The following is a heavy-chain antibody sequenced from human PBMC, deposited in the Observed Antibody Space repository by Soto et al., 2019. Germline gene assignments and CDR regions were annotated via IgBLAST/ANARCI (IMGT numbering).Heavy chain of an antibody. Sequence: SETLSLTCTVSGGSISSYYWSWIRQPPGKGLEWIGYIYYSGSTNYNPSLKSRVTISVDTSKNQFSLKLSSVTAADTAVYYCARVEGELPTVDNWFDPWGQGTLVTVSS. V-gene: IGHV4-59*01. CDR2: IYYSGST. J-gene: IGHJ5*02. CDR3: ARVEGELPTVDNWFDP. CDR1: GGSISSYY. D-gene: IGHD1-7*01.